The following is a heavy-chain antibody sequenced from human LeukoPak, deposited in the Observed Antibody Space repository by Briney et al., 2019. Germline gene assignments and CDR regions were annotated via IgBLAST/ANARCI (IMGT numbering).Heavy chain of an antibody. CDR3: ARSYDSSGYYTLVPDY. J-gene: IGHJ4*02. CDR1: GYTFTSYY. V-gene: IGHV1-46*01. CDR2: INPSGGST. D-gene: IGHD3-22*01. Sequence: ASVKVSCKASGYTFTSYYMHWVRQAPGQGLEWTGIINPSGGSTSYAQKFQGRVTMTRDTSTSTVYMELSSLRSEDTAVYYCARSYDSSGYYTLVPDYWGQGTLVTVSS.